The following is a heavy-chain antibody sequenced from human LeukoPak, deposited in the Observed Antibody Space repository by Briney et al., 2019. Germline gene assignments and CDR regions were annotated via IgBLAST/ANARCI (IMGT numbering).Heavy chain of an antibody. Sequence: PGGSLRLSCAASGFTFSSYSMNWVRQAPGKGLEWVSYISSSSSTIYYADSVKGRFTISRDNAKNSLYLQMNSLRDEDTAVYYCARGRRDSSGYYLLRGAFDIWGQGTMVTVSS. D-gene: IGHD3-22*01. CDR2: ISSSSSTI. V-gene: IGHV3-48*02. J-gene: IGHJ3*02. CDR3: ARGRRDSSGYYLLRGAFDI. CDR1: GFTFSSYS.